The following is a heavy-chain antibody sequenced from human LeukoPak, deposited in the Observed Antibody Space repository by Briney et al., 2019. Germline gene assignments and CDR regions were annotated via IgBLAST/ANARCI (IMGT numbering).Heavy chain of an antibody. Sequence: NASETLSLTCTVSGGSISSYYWSWIRQPPGKGLEWIGYIYYSGSTNYNPSLKSRVTISVDTSKNQFSLKLSSVTAADTAVYYCARTSGSYYNPTYFDYWGQGTLVTVSS. CDR1: GGSISSYY. V-gene: IGHV4-59*01. D-gene: IGHD3-10*01. CDR2: IYYSGST. CDR3: ARTSGSYYNPTYFDY. J-gene: IGHJ4*02.